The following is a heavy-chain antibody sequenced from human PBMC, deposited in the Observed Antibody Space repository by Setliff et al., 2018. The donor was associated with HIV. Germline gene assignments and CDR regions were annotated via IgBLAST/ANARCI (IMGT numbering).Heavy chain of an antibody. D-gene: IGHD3-10*01. CDR3: ARGRLLWSGSYYYYYMDV. Sequence: GGSLRLSCAAPRFKFSSYGMHWVRQAPGKGLEWVAFISYDGRNTYYADSVKGRFTVSRDNSKNSLYLQMNSLKTEDTAVYYCARGRLLWSGSYYYYYMDVWGKGTTVTVSS. CDR2: ISYDGRNT. CDR1: RFKFSSYG. V-gene: IGHV3-33*05. J-gene: IGHJ6*03.